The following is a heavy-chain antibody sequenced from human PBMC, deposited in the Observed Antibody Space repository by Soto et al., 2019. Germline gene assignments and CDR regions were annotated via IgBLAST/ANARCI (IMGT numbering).Heavy chain of an antibody. CDR3: ASLILTGYPHNNWFDP. Sequence: PSETLSLTCTVSGGSISSYYWSWIRQPPGKGLEWIGYIYYSGSTNYNPSLKSRVTISVDTSKNQFSLKLSSVTAADTAVYYCASLILTGYPHNNWFDPWGQGTLVTVSS. CDR1: GGSISSYY. D-gene: IGHD3-9*01. V-gene: IGHV4-59*01. CDR2: IYYSGST. J-gene: IGHJ5*02.